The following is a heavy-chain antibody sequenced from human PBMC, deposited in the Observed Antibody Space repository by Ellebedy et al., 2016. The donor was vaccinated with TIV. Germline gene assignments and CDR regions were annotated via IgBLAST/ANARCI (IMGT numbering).Heavy chain of an antibody. CDR3: AKPIGQMTQFQHTLDV. J-gene: IGHJ6*02. CDR1: GFSFSTFA. D-gene: IGHD2-21*01. Sequence: GESLKISXAASGFSFSTFAMSWVRQAPGKGLDWVSAIGGSGDSTYYADSVRGRFTISRDNSKNTLYLQMNSLRAEDTAAYYCAKPIGQMTQFQHTLDVWGQGTTVTVSS. V-gene: IGHV3-23*01. CDR2: IGGSGDST.